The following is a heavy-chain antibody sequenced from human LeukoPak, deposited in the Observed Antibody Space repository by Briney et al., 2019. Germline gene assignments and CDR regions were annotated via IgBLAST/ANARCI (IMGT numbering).Heavy chain of an antibody. CDR2: ISYDGSNK. V-gene: IGHV3-30*04. D-gene: IGHD6-19*01. J-gene: IGHJ4*02. CDR3: ARDRKVRSSGWFGY. CDR1: GFTFSSYA. Sequence: GGSLGLSCAASGFTFSSYAMHWVRQAPGKGLEWVAVISYDGSNKYYADSVKGRFTISRDNSKNTLYLQMNSLRAEDTAVYYCARDRKVRSSGWFGYWGQGTLVTVSS.